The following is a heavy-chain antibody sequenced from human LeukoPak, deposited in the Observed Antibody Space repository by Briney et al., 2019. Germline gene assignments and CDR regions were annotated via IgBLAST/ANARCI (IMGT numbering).Heavy chain of an antibody. J-gene: IGHJ4*02. CDR3: AADIYVDSSGYYPGDY. D-gene: IGHD3-22*01. CDR2: IVVGSGNT. CDR1: GFTFTSSA. Sequence: ASVTVSCKASGFTFTSSAVQWVRQARGQRLEWIGWIVVGSGNTNYAQKFQERVTITGDMSTSTAYMELSSLRPEHTPVYYCAADIYVDSSGYYPGDYWGQGTLVTVSS. V-gene: IGHV1-58*01.